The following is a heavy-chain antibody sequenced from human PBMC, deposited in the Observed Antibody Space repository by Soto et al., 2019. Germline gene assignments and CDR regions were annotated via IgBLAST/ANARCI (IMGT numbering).Heavy chain of an antibody. V-gene: IGHV3-23*01. CDR1: GFTFSSYA. CDR2: ISGSGGST. CDR3: AKGRITMVRGVIKGPFDY. J-gene: IGHJ4*02. D-gene: IGHD3-10*01. Sequence: AGGSLRLSCAASGFTFSSYAMSWVRQAPGKGLEWVSAISGSGGSTYYADSVKGRFTISRDNSKNTLYLQMNSLRAEDTAVYYCAKGRITMVRGVIKGPFDYWGQGTLVTVSS.